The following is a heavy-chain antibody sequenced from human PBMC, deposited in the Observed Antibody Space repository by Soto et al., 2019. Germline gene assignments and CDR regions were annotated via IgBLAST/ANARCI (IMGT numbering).Heavy chain of an antibody. D-gene: IGHD1-26*01. CDR1: GFTFSNYV. J-gene: IGHJ1*01. V-gene: IGHV3-23*01. Sequence: EVPLLESGGGLVQPGGSLRISCAASGFTFSNYVMSWVRQAPGKGLEWVSSISNSGGSTYYADSVKGRFTISRDNSKNTLYLPMNSLRAEDTAVYYCAKEDVGGYYYSGLWGRGTLVTVSS. CDR2: ISNSGGST. CDR3: AKEDVGGYYYSGL.